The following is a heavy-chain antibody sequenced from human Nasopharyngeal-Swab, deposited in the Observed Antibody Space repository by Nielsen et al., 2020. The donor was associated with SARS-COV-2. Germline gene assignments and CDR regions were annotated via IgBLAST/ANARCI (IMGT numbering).Heavy chain of an antibody. CDR1: GYTFTSYD. D-gene: IGHD6-19*01. J-gene: IGHJ4*02. CDR2: MNPNSGNT. CDR3: ARFAYSSGWTEKYFDS. V-gene: IGHV1-8*01. Sequence: ASVKVSCKASGYTFTSYDVNWVRQAPGQGLEFMGWMNPNSGNTGYARKFQGRVTITRNTSISTAYMQLSSLTSEDTAVYYCARFAYSSGWTEKYFDSWGQGTLVTVSS.